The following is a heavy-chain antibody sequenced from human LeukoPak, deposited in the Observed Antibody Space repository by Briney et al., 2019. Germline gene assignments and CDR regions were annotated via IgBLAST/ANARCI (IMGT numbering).Heavy chain of an antibody. V-gene: IGHV4-31*03. CDR1: GGSISSGGYY. Sequence: PPQTLSLTCTVSGGSISSGGYYWSWIRQHPRKGLEWIGYIYYSGSTYYNPSLKSRVTISVDTSKNQFSLQLSSVTAADTAVYYCAGDVMSTALDAFDVWGQGTVVTVSS. CDR2: IYYSGST. CDR3: AGDVMSTALDAFDV. D-gene: IGHD1-1*01. J-gene: IGHJ3*01.